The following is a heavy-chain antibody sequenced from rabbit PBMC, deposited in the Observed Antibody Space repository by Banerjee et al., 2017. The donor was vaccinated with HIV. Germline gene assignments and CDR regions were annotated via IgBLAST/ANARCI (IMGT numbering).Heavy chain of an antibody. CDR2: NT. J-gene: IGHJ4*01. CDR3: ARGGDYTGGDAGYTYAFNL. Sequence: NTVYASWAKGRFTISKTSSTTVTLQMTSLTAADTATYFCARGGDYTGGDAGYTYAFNLWGQGTLVTV. D-gene: IGHD6-1*01. V-gene: IGHV1S40*01.